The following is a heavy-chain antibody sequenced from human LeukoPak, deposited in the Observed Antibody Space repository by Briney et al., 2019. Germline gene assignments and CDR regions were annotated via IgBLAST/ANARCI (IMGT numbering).Heavy chain of an antibody. V-gene: IGHV3-64*01. CDR3: ARDNPGDDYGDYQSGNYYYYYMDV. Sequence: PGGSLRLSCAASGFTFSSYAMHWVRQAPGKGLEYVSAISSNGGSTYYANSVKGRFTISRDNSKNTLYLQMGSLRAEDMAVYYCARDNPGDDYGDYQSGNYYYYYMDVWGKGTTVTVSS. J-gene: IGHJ6*03. CDR2: ISSNGGST. D-gene: IGHD4-17*01. CDR1: GFTFSSYA.